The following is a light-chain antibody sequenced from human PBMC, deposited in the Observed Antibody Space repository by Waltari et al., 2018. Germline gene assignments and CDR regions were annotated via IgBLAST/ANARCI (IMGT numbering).Light chain of an antibody. CDR2: DVT. J-gene: IGLJ3*02. V-gene: IGLV2-11*01. CDR3: CSYAGSYTWV. CDR1: TNDLGSYNY. Sequence: SALTQPRSVSGSPGQSVTISCTGTTNDLGSYNYVSWYQQHPGKAPKLILLDVTKRPAGAPDRLAGSKSGNTASLTISGRRAEDEAEYYCCSYAGSYTWVFGGGTKLTVV.